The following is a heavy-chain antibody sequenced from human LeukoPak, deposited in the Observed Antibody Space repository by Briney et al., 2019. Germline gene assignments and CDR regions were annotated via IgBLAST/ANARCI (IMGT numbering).Heavy chain of an antibody. J-gene: IGHJ4*02. CDR1: GGSISSSSYY. CDR2: IYTSGGT. CDR3: ASRKLGNDY. D-gene: IGHD7-27*01. Sequence: SETLSLTCTVSGGSISSSSYYWGWIRQPAGKGLQWIGRIYTSGGTNYNPSLKSRVTMSVDTSKNQLSLKLSSVTAADTAVYYCASRKLGNDYWGQGTLVTVSS. V-gene: IGHV4-61*02.